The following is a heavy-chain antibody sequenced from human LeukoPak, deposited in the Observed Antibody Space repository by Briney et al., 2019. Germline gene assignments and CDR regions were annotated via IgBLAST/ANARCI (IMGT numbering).Heavy chain of an antibody. Sequence: ASVKVSCKASGYTFTSYYMHWVRQAPGQGLEWMGIINPSGGSTSYAQKFQGRVTMTRDMSTSTVYMELSSLRSEDTAVYYCATESTWGYCSGGSCLRYYYMDVWGKGTTVTVSS. V-gene: IGHV1-46*01. J-gene: IGHJ6*03. CDR2: INPSGGST. CDR1: GYTFTSYY. D-gene: IGHD2-15*01. CDR3: ATESTWGYCSGGSCLRYYYMDV.